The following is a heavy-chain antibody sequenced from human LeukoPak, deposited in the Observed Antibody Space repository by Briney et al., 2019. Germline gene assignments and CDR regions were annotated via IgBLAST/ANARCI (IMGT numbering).Heavy chain of an antibody. CDR3: ARGAAGYSYG. J-gene: IGHJ4*02. CDR1: GGSISSGDYY. CDR2: IYYSGST. V-gene: IGHV4-61*08. D-gene: IGHD5-18*01. Sequence: SETLSLTCTVSGGSISSGDYYWSWIRQPPGKGLEWIGYIYYSGSTNYNPSLKSRVTISIDTSKNQFSLRLSSVTAADTAVYYCARGAAGYSYGWGQGTLVTVSS.